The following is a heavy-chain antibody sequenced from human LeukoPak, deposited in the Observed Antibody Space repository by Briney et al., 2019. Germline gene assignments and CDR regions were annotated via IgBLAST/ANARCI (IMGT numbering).Heavy chain of an antibody. D-gene: IGHD1-26*01. CDR3: ARGWELRRGMNWFDP. CDR1: GYTFTGYY. V-gene: IGHV1-2*02. CDR2: INPNSGGT. J-gene: IGHJ5*02. Sequence: GASVKVSCKASGYTFTGYYMHWVRQAPGQGLEWMGWINPNSGGTNYAQKFQGRVTMTRNTSISTAYMELSSLRSEDTAVYYCARGWELRRGMNWFDPWGQGTLVTVSS.